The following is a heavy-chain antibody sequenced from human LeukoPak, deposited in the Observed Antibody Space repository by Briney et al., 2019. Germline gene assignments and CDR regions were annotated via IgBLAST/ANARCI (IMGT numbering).Heavy chain of an antibody. V-gene: IGHV3-13*01. CDR2: IGTAGDT. J-gene: IGHJ4*02. CDR1: GFTFSSYD. D-gene: IGHD3-10*01. CDR3: ARGTRHYGSGSYSPFLLDY. Sequence: GGSLRLSCAASGFTFSSYDMHWVRQATGKGLEWVSAIGTAGDTYYPGSVKGRFTISRENAKNSLYLQMNSLRAGDTAVYYCARGTRHYGSGSYSPFLLDYWGQGTLVAVSS.